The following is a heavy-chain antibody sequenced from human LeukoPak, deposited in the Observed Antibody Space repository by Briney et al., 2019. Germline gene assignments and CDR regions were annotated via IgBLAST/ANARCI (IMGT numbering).Heavy chain of an antibody. CDR2: IKQDGSKK. Sequence: GGSLRLSCVASGFAFSSYWMTWVRQAPGKGMEWVANIKQDGSKKSYVDSVKGRFTISRDNAKNSLYLQMNSLRAEDTAIYYCTRVGYIDEGIDYWGQGTLVTVSS. CDR1: GFAFSSYW. J-gene: IGHJ4*02. D-gene: IGHD5-24*01. V-gene: IGHV3-7*04. CDR3: TRVGYIDEGIDY.